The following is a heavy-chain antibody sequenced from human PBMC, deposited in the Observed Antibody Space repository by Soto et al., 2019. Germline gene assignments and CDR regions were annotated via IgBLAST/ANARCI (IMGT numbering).Heavy chain of an antibody. CDR2: INPSGSPT. CDR3: VTDTSRQDLAWWFDP. CDR1: FTTHW. Sequence: QVQMVQSGTEVKKPGTSVKVSCQAFTTHWVHWVRQAPGQGLEWGGVINPSGSPTLSAQKFQGRVTXXXXXSTSTLYMEPRSXTSXDTAVYYCVTDTSRQDLAWWFDPWGQGTLVTVSS. J-gene: IGHJ5*02. V-gene: IGHV1-46*01.